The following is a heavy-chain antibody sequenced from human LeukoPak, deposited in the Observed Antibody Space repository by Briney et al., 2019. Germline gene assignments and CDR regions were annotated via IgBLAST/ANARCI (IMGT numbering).Heavy chain of an antibody. D-gene: IGHD4-17*01. Sequence: ASVKVSCKASGGTFSSYAISWVRQAPGQGLEWMGRIIPILGIANYAQKFQGRVTITADKSTSTAYMEPSSLRSEDTAVYYCARDVRDYGYYYGMDVWGQGTTVTVSS. CDR1: GGTFSSYA. V-gene: IGHV1-69*04. J-gene: IGHJ6*02. CDR3: ARDVRDYGYYYGMDV. CDR2: IIPILGIA.